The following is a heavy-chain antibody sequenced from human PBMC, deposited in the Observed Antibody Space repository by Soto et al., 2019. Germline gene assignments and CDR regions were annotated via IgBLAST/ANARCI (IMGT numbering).Heavy chain of an antibody. CDR1: GGSFTFSGYY. J-gene: IGHJ4*02. CDR3: VRGRILRLRFGDFDS. D-gene: IGHD5-12*01. CDR2: INHIGTT. V-gene: IGHV4-34*01. Sequence: QVQLQQGGAGLLKPSETLSLTCTVYGGSFTFSGYYWSWIRQPPGKGLEWIGEINHIGTTKYNPSLEGRVTISLDTSKNHFSLDLTSVTAADTAVYYCVRGRILRLRFGDFDSWGQGTLVTVSS.